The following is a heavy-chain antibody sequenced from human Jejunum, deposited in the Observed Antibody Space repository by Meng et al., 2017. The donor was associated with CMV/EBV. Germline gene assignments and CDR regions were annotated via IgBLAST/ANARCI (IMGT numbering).Heavy chain of an antibody. D-gene: IGHD3-22*01. CDR2: ISDGGNTI. CDR1: GFAFNAYE. CDR3: ARGGYYDPYY. V-gene: IGHV3-48*03. Sequence: CAASGFAFNAYEMNWVRQAPGKGLEWVSYISDGGNTIYYSDSVKGRFTISRDNAKNSLYLQMNSLRVEDSAIYYCARGGYYDPYYWGQGTRVTVSS. J-gene: IGHJ4*02.